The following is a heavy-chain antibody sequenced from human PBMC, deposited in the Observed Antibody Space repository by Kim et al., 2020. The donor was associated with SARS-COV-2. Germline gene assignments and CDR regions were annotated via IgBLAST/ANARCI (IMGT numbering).Heavy chain of an antibody. CDR1: GKTVTRFY. D-gene: IGHD3-22*01. CDR3: ARVIDDSSGYYYPFYFDY. CDR2: INPRGGST. V-gene: IGHV1-46*01. J-gene: IGHJ4*01. Sequence: ASVKVSCKASGKTVTRFYVHWVRQAPGQGLEWMGIINPRGGSTTYAQKFQGRITMSRDTSTNTVSMELSSLRSEDTAVYFCARVIDDSSGYYYPFYFDYW.